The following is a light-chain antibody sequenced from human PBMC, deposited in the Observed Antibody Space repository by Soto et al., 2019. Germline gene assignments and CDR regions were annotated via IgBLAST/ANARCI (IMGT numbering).Light chain of an antibody. CDR1: SSDVGSYNL. J-gene: IGLJ1*01. CDR2: EGS. CDR3: CSYAGSSTSLYV. Sequence: QSALTQPASGSGFPGQSSTITYTGTSSDVGSYNLVSWYQQHPGKAPKLMIYEGSKRPSGVSNRFSGSKSGNTASLTISGLQAEDEADYYCCSYAGSSTSLYVFGTGTKVTVL. V-gene: IGLV2-23*01.